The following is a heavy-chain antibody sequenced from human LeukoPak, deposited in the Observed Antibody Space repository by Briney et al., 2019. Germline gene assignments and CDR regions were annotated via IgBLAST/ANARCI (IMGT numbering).Heavy chain of an antibody. CDR2: IYYSGST. Sequence: SETLSLTCTVSGGSISSYYWSWIRQPPGKGLEWIGYIYYSGSTNYNPSLKSRVTISVDTSKNQFSLKLSSVTAADTAVYYCARVWQRQDFDYGDSRGHFDYWGQGTLVTVSS. CDR3: ARVWQRQDFDYGDSRGHFDY. J-gene: IGHJ4*02. CDR1: GGSISSYY. V-gene: IGHV4-59*08. D-gene: IGHD4-17*01.